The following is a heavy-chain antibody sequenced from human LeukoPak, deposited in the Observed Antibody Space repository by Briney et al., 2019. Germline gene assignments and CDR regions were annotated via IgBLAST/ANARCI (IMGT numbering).Heavy chain of an antibody. J-gene: IGHJ4*02. CDR1: GFTFSSYG. Sequence: GGSLRLSCAASGFTFSSYGMHWVRQAPGKGLEWVAVIWYDGSNKYYADSVKGRFTISRDLSRNTVFLQLNNLRVEDTAIYYCARASWVSNADAVSWGQGTLVTVSS. CDR3: ARASWVSNADAVS. D-gene: IGHD1-1*01. V-gene: IGHV3-33*01. CDR2: IWYDGSNK.